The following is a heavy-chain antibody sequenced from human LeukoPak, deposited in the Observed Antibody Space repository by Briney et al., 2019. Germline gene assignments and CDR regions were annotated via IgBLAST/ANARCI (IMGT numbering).Heavy chain of an antibody. D-gene: IGHD5-12*01. CDR2: INHRGTT. Sequence: SETLSLTCAVYGGSFSGYYWSWIRQPPGKGLEWIAEINHRGTTHYNPSLKSRVNISADTSKNQFSLHLDSVTAADTAVYYCARVGSGYDPRGTAFDIWGRGTMVTVSS. CDR1: GGSFSGYY. J-gene: IGHJ3*02. V-gene: IGHV4-34*01. CDR3: ARVGSGYDPRGTAFDI.